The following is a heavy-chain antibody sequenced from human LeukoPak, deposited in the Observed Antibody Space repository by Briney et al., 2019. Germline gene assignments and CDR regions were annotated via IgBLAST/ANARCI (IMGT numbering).Heavy chain of an antibody. CDR3: AKALRSWGYCGADCSNVHAFDI. CDR1: GFTFSDYG. V-gene: IGHV3-30*18. D-gene: IGHD2-21*02. CDR2: ISYDGSNR. J-gene: IGHJ3*02. Sequence: GGSLRLSCAASGFTFSDYGIHLVRQAPGKGLEWVAVISYDGSNRYYADSVEGRFTIPRDNSKETLYVQMNSLRAEDTAVYYCAKALRSWGYCGADCSNVHAFDIWGQGTMVTVSS.